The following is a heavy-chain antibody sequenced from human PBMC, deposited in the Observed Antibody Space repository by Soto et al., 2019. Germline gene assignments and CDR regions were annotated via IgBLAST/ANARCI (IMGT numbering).Heavy chain of an antibody. CDR3: ARWSGGYCTNGVCHGGNYYYGMDV. Sequence: ASVKVSCEASGYTFTSYGISWVRQAPGQGLEWMGWISAYNGNTNYAQKLQGRVTMTTDTSTSTAYMERRSLRSDDTAVYYCARWSGGYCTNGVCHGGNYYYGMDVWGQGTTVTVSS. D-gene: IGHD2-8*01. CDR1: GYTFTSYG. CDR2: ISAYNGNT. J-gene: IGHJ6*02. V-gene: IGHV1-18*01.